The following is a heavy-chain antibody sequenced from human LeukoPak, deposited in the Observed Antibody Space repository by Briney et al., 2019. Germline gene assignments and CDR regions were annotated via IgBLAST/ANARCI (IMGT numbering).Heavy chain of an antibody. V-gene: IGHV3-9*01. D-gene: IGHD6-6*01. CDR1: GFLFDNYG. Sequence: PGGSLRLSCAASGFLFDNYGMHWVRQAPGKGLEWVSGIARNSANIVYGDSVKGRFTISRDNAKNSLYLQMNSLRAEDTAVYYCAREIEYSSSSPPPSWGQGTLVTVSS. CDR3: AREIEYSSSSPPPS. J-gene: IGHJ4*02. CDR2: IARNSANI.